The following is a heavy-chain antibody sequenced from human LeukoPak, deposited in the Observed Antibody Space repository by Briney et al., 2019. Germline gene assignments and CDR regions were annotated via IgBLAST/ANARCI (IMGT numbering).Heavy chain of an antibody. CDR3: ARDRAVATIGGVDY. CDR1: GYTFTGYY. CDR2: IKPHSGGT. Sequence: GASVKVSCKASGYTFTGYYMHWVRQAPGQGLEWMGWIKPHSGGTNYAQKFQGRVTMTRDTSISTAYMELSRLRSDDTAVYYCARDRAVATIGGVDYWGQGTLVTVSP. J-gene: IGHJ4*02. V-gene: IGHV1-2*02. D-gene: IGHD5-24*01.